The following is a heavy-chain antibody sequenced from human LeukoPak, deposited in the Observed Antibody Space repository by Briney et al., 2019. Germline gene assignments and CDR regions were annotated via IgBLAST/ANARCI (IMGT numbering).Heavy chain of an antibody. D-gene: IGHD4-23*01. J-gene: IGHJ4*02. V-gene: IGHV3-23*01. CDR3: TRTVNSASDF. CDR2: ISGSGGGT. Sequence: GGSLRLSCAASGFTFSSYAMSWVRQAPGTGLEWVSTISGSGGGTYYADSVKGRFTISRDNAKTSLFLQMNSLRIDDTAMYYCTRTVNSASDFWGQGTLVTVSS. CDR1: GFTFSSYA.